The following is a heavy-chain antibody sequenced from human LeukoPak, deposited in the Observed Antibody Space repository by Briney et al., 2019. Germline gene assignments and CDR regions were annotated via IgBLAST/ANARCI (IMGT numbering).Heavy chain of an antibody. D-gene: IGHD3-10*01. J-gene: IGHJ6*03. CDR1: GFTFSSYA. CDR2: ISSSSSYI. CDR3: AKAEMVRGPSYYYYYMDV. V-gene: IGHV3-23*01. Sequence: GGSLRLSCAASGFTFSSYAMSWVRQAPGKGLEWVSSISSSSSYIYYADSVKGRFTISRDNSKNTLYLQMNSLRAEDTAVYYCAKAEMVRGPSYYYYYMDVWGKGTTVTISS.